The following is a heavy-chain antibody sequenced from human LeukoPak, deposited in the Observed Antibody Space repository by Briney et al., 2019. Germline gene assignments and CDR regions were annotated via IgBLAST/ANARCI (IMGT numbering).Heavy chain of an antibody. J-gene: IGHJ6*02. V-gene: IGHV4-4*07. Sequence: PSETLSLTCTVSGGSISSYYWSWIRQPAGKGLEWIERIYTSGSTNYNPSLKSRVTMSVDTSKNQFSLKLSSVTAADTAVYYCARAGYYDILTGYYTYYYGMDVWGQGTTVTVSS. CDR2: IYTSGST. D-gene: IGHD3-9*01. CDR3: ARAGYYDILTGYYTYYYGMDV. CDR1: GGSISSYY.